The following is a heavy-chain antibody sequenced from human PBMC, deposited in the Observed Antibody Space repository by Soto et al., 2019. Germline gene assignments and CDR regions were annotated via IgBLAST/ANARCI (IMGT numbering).Heavy chain of an antibody. V-gene: IGHV4-4*07. CDR3: ARTVGAAYYFDF. D-gene: IGHD1-26*01. Sequence: SETLSLTCNVSGDSMTKYYWSWIRQPAGKGLEWIGRIYTSGSTNYNPSLKSRVTMSIDTSNNHFSLSLKSVTAADTAMYYCARTVGAAYYFDFWGQGALVTVSS. J-gene: IGHJ4*02. CDR1: GDSMTKYY. CDR2: IYTSGST.